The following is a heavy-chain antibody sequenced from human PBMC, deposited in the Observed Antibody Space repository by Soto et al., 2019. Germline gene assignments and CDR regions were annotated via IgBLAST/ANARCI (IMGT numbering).Heavy chain of an antibody. V-gene: IGHV3-48*01. CDR3: ARARGSNYYSQYMDV. J-gene: IGHJ6*04. CDR1: GFTFSSYS. CDR2: ISTTSSVL. Sequence: GGSLRLSCAASGFTFSSYSMNWVRQAPGKGLEWVSYISTTSSVLCYADSVKGRFTISRDNAENSLYLQVDSLRADDTAVYNCARARGSNYYSQYMDVWGKGTTVTVSS. D-gene: IGHD3-22*01.